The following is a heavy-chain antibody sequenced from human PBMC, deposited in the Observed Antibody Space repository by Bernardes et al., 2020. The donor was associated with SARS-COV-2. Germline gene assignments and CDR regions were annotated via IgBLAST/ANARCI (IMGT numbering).Heavy chain of an antibody. CDR2: IYYSGST. V-gene: IGHV4-59*01. CDR3: ARGVAGGIYGSGSYYNNWCDP. CDR1: GGSISSYY. Sequence: SETLSLTCTVSGGSISSYYWSWIRQPPGKGLEWIGYIYYSGSTNYNPSLKSRVTISVDTSKNQFSLKLSSVTAADTAVYYCARGVAGGIYGSGSYYNNWCDPWGQGTLVTVSS. D-gene: IGHD3-10*01. J-gene: IGHJ5*02.